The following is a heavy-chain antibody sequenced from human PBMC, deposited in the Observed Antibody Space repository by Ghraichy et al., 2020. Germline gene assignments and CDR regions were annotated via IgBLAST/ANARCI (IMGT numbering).Heavy chain of an antibody. V-gene: IGHV4-59*01. J-gene: IGHJ6*04. CDR1: GGSISSYY. CDR3: ARGLSSSGYDFWSGYYTVGDCSYYGMDV. Sequence: SETLSLTCTVSGGSISSYYWSWIRQPPGKGLEWIGYIYYSGSTNYNPSLKSRVTISVDTSKNQFSLKLSSVTAADTAVYYCARGLSSSGYDFWSGYYTVGDCSYYGMDVCGKGTTAIVSS. D-gene: IGHD3-3*01. CDR2: IYYSGST.